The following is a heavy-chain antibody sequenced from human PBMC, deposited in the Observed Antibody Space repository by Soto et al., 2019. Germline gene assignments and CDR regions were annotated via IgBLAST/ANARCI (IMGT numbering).Heavy chain of an antibody. Sequence: GGSLRLSCAASGFTFSSYGMHWVRQAPGKGLEWVAVISYDGSNKYYADSVKGRFTISRDNSKNTLYLQMNSLRAEDMAVYYCAKDQGFRGDYVLYYYYYYGMDVWGQGTTVTVSS. CDR3: AKDQGFRGDYVLYYYYYYGMDV. D-gene: IGHD4-17*01. CDR2: ISYDGSNK. V-gene: IGHV3-30*18. CDR1: GFTFSSYG. J-gene: IGHJ6*02.